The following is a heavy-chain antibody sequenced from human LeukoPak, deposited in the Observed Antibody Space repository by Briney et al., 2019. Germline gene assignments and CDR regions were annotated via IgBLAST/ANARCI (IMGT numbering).Heavy chain of an antibody. CDR1: GFTLRNFA. D-gene: IGHD6-19*01. V-gene: IGHV3-15*01. Sequence: GGSLRLSCAASGFTLRNFAMNWVRQAPGKGLEWVGRIKSKTDGGTTDYAAPVKGRFTISRDDSKNTLNLQMNSLKTEDTAVYYCTPSIAVAGSLDYWGQGTLVTVSS. CDR3: TPSIAVAGSLDY. CDR2: IKSKTDGGTT. J-gene: IGHJ4*02.